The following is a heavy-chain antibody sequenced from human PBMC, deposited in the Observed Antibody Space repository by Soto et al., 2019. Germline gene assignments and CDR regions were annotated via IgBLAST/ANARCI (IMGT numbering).Heavy chain of an antibody. CDR1: GFTVGANY. CDR3: ARILGGIDY. J-gene: IGHJ4*02. CDR2: IYKDGSI. V-gene: IGHV3-66*01. D-gene: IGHD3-16*01. Sequence: EVQLVESGGGLVQPGGSLRLSCAASGFTVGANYMTWVRQAPGKGLEWVSVIYKDGSIYYEDSVKGRFTISRDNSKNTLYLQMNSLRDEDPGVYFCARILGGIDYWGQGTLVTVSS.